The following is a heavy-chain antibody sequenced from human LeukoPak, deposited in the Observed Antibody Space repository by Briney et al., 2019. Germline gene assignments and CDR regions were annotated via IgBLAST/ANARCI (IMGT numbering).Heavy chain of an antibody. V-gene: IGHV3-9*01. D-gene: IGHD6-19*01. CDR2: ISWNSGSI. CDR1: GFTFDDYA. J-gene: IGHJ6*02. CDR3: AKDGSSGSHYYYGMDV. Sequence: PGRSLRLSCAASGFTFDDYAMHWVRRAPGKGLEWVSGISWNSGSIGYADSVKGRFTISRDNAKNSLYLQMNSLRPEDTALYYCAKDGSSGSHYYYGMDVWGQGTTVTVSS.